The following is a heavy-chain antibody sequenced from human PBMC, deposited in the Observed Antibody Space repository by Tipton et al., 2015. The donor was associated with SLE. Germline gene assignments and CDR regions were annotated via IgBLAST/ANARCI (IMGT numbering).Heavy chain of an antibody. V-gene: IGHV4-34*01. CDR2: VSHRGTT. CDR1: GGSISRYF. J-gene: IGHJ4*02. Sequence: TLSLTCTVSGGSISRYFWSWIRQPPGKGLEWIGEVSHRGTTNYNPSLDSRVTISLDRFNNQFTLKMTPVTAADTAVYYCANQNWNYYFWGQGNLVTVSS. CDR3: ANQNWNYYF. D-gene: IGHD1-7*01.